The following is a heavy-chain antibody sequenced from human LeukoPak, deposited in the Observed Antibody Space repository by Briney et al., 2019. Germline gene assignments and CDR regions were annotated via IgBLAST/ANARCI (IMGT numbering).Heavy chain of an antibody. J-gene: IGHJ6*02. CDR2: ISAYNGNT. Sequence: ASVKVSCKASGYTFTSYGISWVRQAPGQGLEWMGWISAYNGNTNYAQKLQGRVTMTTDTSTSTAYMELRSLRSDDTAVYYCARDHGFWCSGGSCYYYGMDVWGQGTTVTVSS. D-gene: IGHD2-15*01. CDR1: GYTFTSYG. V-gene: IGHV1-18*01. CDR3: ARDHGFWCSGGSCYYYGMDV.